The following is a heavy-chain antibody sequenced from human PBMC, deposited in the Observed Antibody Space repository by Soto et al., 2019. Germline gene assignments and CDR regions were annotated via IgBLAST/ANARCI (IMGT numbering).Heavy chain of an antibody. Sequence: SETLSLTCAVYGGSFSGYYWSWIRQPPGKGLEWIGEINHSGSTNYNPSLKSRVTISVDTSKNQFSLKLSSVTAADTAVYYCTIATGRGGGSSSRWFDPWGQGTLVSVSS. V-gene: IGHV4-34*01. CDR1: GGSFSGYY. D-gene: IGHD2-15*01. CDR2: INHSGST. J-gene: IGHJ5*02. CDR3: TIATGRGGGSSSRWFDP.